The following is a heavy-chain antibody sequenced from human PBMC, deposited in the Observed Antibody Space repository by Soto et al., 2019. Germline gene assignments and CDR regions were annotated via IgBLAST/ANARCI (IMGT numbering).Heavy chain of an antibody. Sequence: SVKVSCKSSGYTFTRYGISWVRQAPGQGLEWMGWISAYNGNTNYAQKLQGRVTMTTDTSTSTAYMELRSLRSDDTAVYYCACAVMGGLGVVTLRHYYGMDVWGQGTTVTVSS. J-gene: IGHJ6*02. CDR2: ISAYNGNT. D-gene: IGHD3-3*01. V-gene: IGHV1-18*04. CDR1: GYTFTRYG. CDR3: ACAVMGGLGVVTLRHYYGMDV.